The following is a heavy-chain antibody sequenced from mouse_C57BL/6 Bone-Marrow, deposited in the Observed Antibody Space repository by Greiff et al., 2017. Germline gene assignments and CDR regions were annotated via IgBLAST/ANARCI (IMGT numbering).Heavy chain of an antibody. CDR3: ARRRDYYGSSYGYFDV. CDR2: INPYNGDT. V-gene: IGHV1-20*01. Sequence: VQLKQSGPELVKPGDSVKISCKASGYSFTGYFMNWVMQSHGKSLEWIGRINPYNGDTFYNQKFKGKATLTVDKSSSTAHMELRSLTSEDSAVYYCARRRDYYGSSYGYFDVWGTGTTVTVSS. CDR1: GYSFTGYF. D-gene: IGHD1-1*01. J-gene: IGHJ1*03.